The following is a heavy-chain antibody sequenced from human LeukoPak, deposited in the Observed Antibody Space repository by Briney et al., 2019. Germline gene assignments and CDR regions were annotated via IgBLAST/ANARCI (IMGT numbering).Heavy chain of an antibody. CDR3: ATSIPAGNRR. CDR1: GFTFCDYY. V-gene: IGHV3-11*01. Sequence: GGSLRLSCAASGFTFCDYYMSWIRQAPGKGLEWVSYISSSGSTIDYADSVKGRFTISRDNAKNSLYLQMNSLRAEDTAVYYCATSIPAGNRRWGQGTLVTVSS. CDR2: ISSSGSTI. J-gene: IGHJ4*02. D-gene: IGHD2-2*01.